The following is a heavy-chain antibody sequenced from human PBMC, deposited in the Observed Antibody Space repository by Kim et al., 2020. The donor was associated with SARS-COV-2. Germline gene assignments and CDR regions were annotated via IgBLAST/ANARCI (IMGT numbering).Heavy chain of an antibody. J-gene: IGHJ4*02. CDR2: IIPIFGTA. Sequence: SVKVSCKASGGTFSSYAISWVRQAPGQWLEWMGGIIPIFGTANYAQKFQGRVTITADESTSTAYMELSSLRSEDTAVYYCARGKTVAGTAYYFDYWGQGTLVTVSS. D-gene: IGHD6-19*01. CDR3: ARGKTVAGTAYYFDY. CDR1: GGTFSSYA. V-gene: IGHV1-69*13.